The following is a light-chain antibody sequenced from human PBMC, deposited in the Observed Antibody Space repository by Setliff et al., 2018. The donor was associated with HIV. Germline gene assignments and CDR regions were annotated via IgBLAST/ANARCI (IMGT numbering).Light chain of an antibody. Sequence: QSALTQPPSASGSPGQSVTISCTGTSSDVGGYNYVSWYQQHPGKAPKPIIYEINRRPSGVPDRFSGSKSGNTASLTVSGVQAEDEADYYCSSYAGSNNKVFGGGTK. V-gene: IGLV2-8*01. CDR2: EIN. CDR1: SSDVGGYNY. CDR3: SSYAGSNNKV. J-gene: IGLJ3*02.